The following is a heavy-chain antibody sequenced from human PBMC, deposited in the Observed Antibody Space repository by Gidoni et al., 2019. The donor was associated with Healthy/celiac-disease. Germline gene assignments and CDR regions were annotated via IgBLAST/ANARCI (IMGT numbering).Heavy chain of an antibody. CDR1: GGSFSGYY. CDR2: INHSGST. Sequence: QVQLQQWGAGLLKPSETLSLTCAVYGGSFSGYYWSWIRQPPGKGLEWIGEINHSGSTNYNPSLKSRVTISVDTSKNQFSLKLSSVTAADTAVYYCARAKYYDSSTDYWGQGTLVTVSS. V-gene: IGHV4-34*01. CDR3: ARAKYYDSSTDY. D-gene: IGHD3-22*01. J-gene: IGHJ4*02.